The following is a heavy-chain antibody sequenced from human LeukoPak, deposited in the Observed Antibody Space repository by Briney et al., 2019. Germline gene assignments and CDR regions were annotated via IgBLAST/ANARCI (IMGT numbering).Heavy chain of an antibody. V-gene: IGHV3-30*03. D-gene: IGHD6-13*01. Sequence: GRSLRLSCAASGFTFSSHGMHWVRQAPGKGLEWVAVISHDGSNKYYADSVKGRFTISRDNSKYTLYLQMNSLRAEDTAVYYCAAHTSAGTWAFDIWGQGTMVTVSS. J-gene: IGHJ3*02. CDR3: AAHTSAGTWAFDI. CDR1: GFTFSSHG. CDR2: ISHDGSNK.